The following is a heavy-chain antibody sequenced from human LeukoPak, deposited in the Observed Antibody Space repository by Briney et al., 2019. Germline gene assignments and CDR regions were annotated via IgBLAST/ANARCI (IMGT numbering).Heavy chain of an antibody. J-gene: IGHJ4*02. V-gene: IGHV1-69*05. CDR1: GGTFSSYA. D-gene: IGHD1-26*01. CDR3: ARVREYSGSYYGFDY. CDR2: IIPIFGTA. Sequence: ASVKVSCKASGGTFSSYAISWVRQAPGQGLEWMGGIIPIFGTANYAQKFQGRVTITTDESTSTAYMELSSLRSEDTAVYYCARVREYSGSYYGFDYWGQGTLVTVSS.